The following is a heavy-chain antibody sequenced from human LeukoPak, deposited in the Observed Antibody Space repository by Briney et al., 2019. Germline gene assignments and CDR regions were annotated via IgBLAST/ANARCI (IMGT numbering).Heavy chain of an antibody. CDR1: GNYW. V-gene: IGHV3-74*01. Sequence: TGGSLRLSCAASGNYWMHWVRQAPGKGLVWVSHINSDGSWTSYADSVKGRFTISKDNAKNTVYLQMNSLRAEDTAVYHCVSFYETYWGRGTLVTVS. D-gene: IGHD2/OR15-2a*01. CDR2: INSDGSWT. CDR3: VSFYETY. J-gene: IGHJ4*02.